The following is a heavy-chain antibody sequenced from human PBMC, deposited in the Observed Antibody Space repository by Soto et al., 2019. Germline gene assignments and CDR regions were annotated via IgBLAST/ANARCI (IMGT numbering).Heavy chain of an antibody. CDR3: ARTTRGLRFFSNWFDP. CDR2: INHSGST. V-gene: IGHV4-34*01. D-gene: IGHD3-3*01. Sequence: SETLSLTCAVYGGSFSGYYWSWIRQPPGKGLEWIGEINHSGSTNYNPSLKSRVTISVDTSKSQFSLKLSSVTAADTAVYYCARTTRGLRFFSNWFDPWGQGTLVTVSS. CDR1: GGSFSGYY. J-gene: IGHJ5*02.